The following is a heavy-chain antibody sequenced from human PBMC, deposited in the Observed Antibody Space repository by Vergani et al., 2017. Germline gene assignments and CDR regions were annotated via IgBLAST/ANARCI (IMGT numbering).Heavy chain of an antibody. CDR1: GFTFSSYA. CDR2: ISGSGGST. D-gene: IGHD1-26*01. CDR3: AKDGISGSYYQSY. J-gene: IGHJ4*02. V-gene: IGHV3-23*01. Sequence: EVHLLESGGGLEQPGGSLRLSCAASGFTFSSYAMSWVRQAPGKGLEWVSAISGSGGSTYYADSVKGRFTISRDNSKNTLYLQMNSLRAEDTAVYYCAKDGISGSYYQSYWGQGTLVTVSS.